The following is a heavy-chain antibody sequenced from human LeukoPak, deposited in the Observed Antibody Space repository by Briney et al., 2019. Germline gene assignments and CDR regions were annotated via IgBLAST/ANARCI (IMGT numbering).Heavy chain of an antibody. Sequence: GGSLRLSCAASGFTFSSYGMHWVRQAPGKGLEWVAGISYDGSNKYYADSVKGRFTISRDNSKNTLYLQMNSLRAEDTAVYYCAKSIAAAGIDYWGQGTLVTVSS. J-gene: IGHJ4*02. CDR1: GFTFSSYG. CDR3: AKSIAAAGIDY. CDR2: ISYDGSNK. V-gene: IGHV3-30*18. D-gene: IGHD6-13*01.